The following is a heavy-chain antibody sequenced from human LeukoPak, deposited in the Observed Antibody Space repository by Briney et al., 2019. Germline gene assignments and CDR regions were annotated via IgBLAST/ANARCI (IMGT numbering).Heavy chain of an antibody. V-gene: IGHV4-39*01. D-gene: IGHD1-26*01. Sequence: WVRQAPGKGLEWVGSIYYSGSTYYNPSLKSRVTISVDTSKNQFSLKLSSVTAADTAVYYCARQGWELLDYWGQGTLVTVSS. CDR3: ARQGWELLDY. CDR2: IYYSGST. J-gene: IGHJ4*02.